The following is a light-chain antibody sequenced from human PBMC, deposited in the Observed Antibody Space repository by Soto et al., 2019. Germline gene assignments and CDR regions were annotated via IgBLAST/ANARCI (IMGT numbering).Light chain of an antibody. Sequence: DIQMTQSPSSLSASVGDRVTITCRASQGISTYLIWYQQRQGKAPKLLIYAASNLVSGVPSRFSGSGSGTEFTLNISSLQPEDFATYYCQQSYRTPYTFGQGTKRETK. CDR3: QQSYRTPYT. CDR1: QGISTY. J-gene: IGKJ2*01. CDR2: AAS. V-gene: IGKV1-39*01.